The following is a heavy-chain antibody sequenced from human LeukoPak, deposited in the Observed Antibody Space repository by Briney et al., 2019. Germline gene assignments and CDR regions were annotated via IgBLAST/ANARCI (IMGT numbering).Heavy chain of an antibody. CDR1: GFTFSSYA. D-gene: IGHD4-17*01. V-gene: IGHV3-23*01. CDR2: ISGSGGST. CDR3: AKDLYGDHALDI. J-gene: IGHJ3*02. Sequence: GGSLRLSCAASGFTFSSYAMSWVRQAPGKGLEWVSAISGSGGSTYYADSVKGRFTISRDNSKNTLYLQMDSLRAEDTAVYYCAKDLYGDHALDIWGQGTMVTVSS.